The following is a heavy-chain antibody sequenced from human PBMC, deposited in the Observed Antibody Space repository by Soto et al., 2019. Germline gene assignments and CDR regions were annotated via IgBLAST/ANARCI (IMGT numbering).Heavy chain of an antibody. D-gene: IGHD2-15*01. Sequence: LSLTCSVSGGSVSNYYWSWFRQPAGKGLEWIGRIYTGGSTNYNPSLKSRVTLSVDTSKNQFSLRLTSVTAADPAVYYCARANVGPPGGGSWTMPFDFWGQGTLVTVSS. CDR1: GGSVSNYY. J-gene: IGHJ4*02. V-gene: IGHV4-4*07. CDR2: IYTGGST. CDR3: ARANVGPPGGGSWTMPFDF.